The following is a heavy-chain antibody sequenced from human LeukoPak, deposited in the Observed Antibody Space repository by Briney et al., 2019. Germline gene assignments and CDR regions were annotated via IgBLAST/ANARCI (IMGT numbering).Heavy chain of an antibody. Sequence: PGGSLRLSCAASGFTFSSYWMNWVRQAPGKGLEWVSYISSSGSTIYYADSVKGRFTISRDNSKNTLYLQMNSLRAEDTAVYYCAKDALAAAGLAPNPDWGQGTLVTVSS. J-gene: IGHJ4*02. CDR3: AKDALAAAGLAPNPD. V-gene: IGHV3-48*01. D-gene: IGHD6-13*01. CDR2: ISSSGSTI. CDR1: GFTFSSYW.